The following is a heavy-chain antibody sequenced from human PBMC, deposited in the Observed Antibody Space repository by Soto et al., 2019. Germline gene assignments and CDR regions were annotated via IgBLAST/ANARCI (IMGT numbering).Heavy chain of an antibody. CDR2: ISTFNCNT. CDR1: ASTFTGYT. CDR3: ASGTVNSGGWFGP. D-gene: IGHD1-1*01. J-gene: IGHJ5*02. Sequence: QVHLVQSGTEVKEPGASVKVSCKASASTFTGYTINWVRQAPGQGLEWMGWISTFNCNTKYAGNFEGRVTMTTHTSTPTDYMKLTILTFDYTAVDFCASGTVNSGGWFGPWGQGTLVSFSS. V-gene: IGHV1-18*04.